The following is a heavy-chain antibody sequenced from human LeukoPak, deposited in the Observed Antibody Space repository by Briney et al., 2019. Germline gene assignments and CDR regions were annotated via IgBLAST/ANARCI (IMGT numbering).Heavy chain of an antibody. J-gene: IGHJ5*02. Sequence: SVKVSCKASGGTFSSYAISWVRQAPGQGLEGMGRIIPILGIANYAQKFQGRVTITADKSTSTAYMELSSLRSEDTAVYYCARDSSLGVVVAAAFGWFDPWGQGTLVTVSS. V-gene: IGHV1-69*04. CDR1: GGTFSSYA. CDR2: IIPILGIA. CDR3: ARDSSLGVVVAAAFGWFDP. D-gene: IGHD2-15*01.